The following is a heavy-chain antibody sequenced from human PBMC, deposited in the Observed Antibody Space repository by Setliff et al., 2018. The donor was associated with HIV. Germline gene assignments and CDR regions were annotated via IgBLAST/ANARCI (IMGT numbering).Heavy chain of an antibody. Sequence: TLSLTCTVSGGSISSYYWSWIRQPPGKALEWLAFIYWDDDKRYNPSLKSRLTIAKDTSKNQVVLIMANMDPADTATYYCAQRQIWNTNWNEGWFDPWGQGALVTVSS. J-gene: IGHJ5*02. V-gene: IGHV2-5*08. D-gene: IGHD1-20*01. CDR2: IYWDDDK. CDR3: AQRQIWNTNWNEGWFDP. CDR1: GGSISSYYW.